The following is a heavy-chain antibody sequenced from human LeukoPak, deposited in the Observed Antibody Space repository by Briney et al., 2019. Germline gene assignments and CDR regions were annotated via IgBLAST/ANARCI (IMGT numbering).Heavy chain of an antibody. Sequence: PSETLSLTCTVSGGSISSYYWSWIRQPPGKGLEWIGYIYYSGSTNYNPSLKSRVTISVDTSKNQFSLKLSSVTAADMAVYYCARAFYGDYVWYFDLWGRGTPVTVSS. D-gene: IGHD4-17*01. V-gene: IGHV4-59*01. CDR3: ARAFYGDYVWYFDL. CDR1: GGSISSYY. J-gene: IGHJ2*01. CDR2: IYYSGST.